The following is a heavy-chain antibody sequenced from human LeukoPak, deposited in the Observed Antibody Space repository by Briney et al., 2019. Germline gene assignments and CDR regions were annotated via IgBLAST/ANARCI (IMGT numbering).Heavy chain of an antibody. Sequence: SETLSLTCTVSGGSISSGGYYWSWIRQHPGKGLEWIGYIYYGGSTYYNPSLKSRVTISVDTSKNQFSLKLSSVTAADTAVYYCARGADFVRSGYYYGMDVWGQGTTVTVSS. D-gene: IGHD4-17*01. CDR3: ARGADFVRSGYYYGMDV. J-gene: IGHJ6*02. CDR2: IYYGGST. V-gene: IGHV4-31*03. CDR1: GGSISSGGYY.